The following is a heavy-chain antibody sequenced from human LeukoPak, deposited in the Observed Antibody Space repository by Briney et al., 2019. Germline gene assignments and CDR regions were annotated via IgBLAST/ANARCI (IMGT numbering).Heavy chain of an antibody. V-gene: IGHV4-4*07. J-gene: IGHJ5*02. CDR3: ARAVGSSESNWFDP. D-gene: IGHD3-10*01. CDR2: ISASGST. Sequence: SETLSLTCTVSGGSISSYYWSWIRQPAGKGLEWIGRISASGSTNYNPSLKSRVTISVDTSKNQFSLKVSSVTAADTAVYYCARAVGSSESNWFDPWGQGTLATVSS. CDR1: GGSISSYY.